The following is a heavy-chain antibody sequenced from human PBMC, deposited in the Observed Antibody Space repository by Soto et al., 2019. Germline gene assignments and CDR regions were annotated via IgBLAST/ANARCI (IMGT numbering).Heavy chain of an antibody. Sequence: KSSETLSLTCTVSGGSIGTYYWTWVRQPPAKGLEWIGCIDYSGSASYNPSLKSRLTISIDTSKNPFSLNVNSVAAADTAVYYCARVRRSSGRMDAADIWGQGTMVTVSS. CDR3: ARVRRSSGRMDAADI. J-gene: IGHJ3*02. CDR1: GGSIGTYY. D-gene: IGHD1-26*01. CDR2: IDYSGSA. V-gene: IGHV4-59*12.